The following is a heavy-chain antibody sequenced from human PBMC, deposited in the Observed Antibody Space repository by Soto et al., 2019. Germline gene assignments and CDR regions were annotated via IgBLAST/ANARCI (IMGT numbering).Heavy chain of an antibody. D-gene: IGHD2-2*01. CDR1: GGSISSSNW. V-gene: IGHV4-4*02. J-gene: IGHJ5*02. CDR2: IYHSGST. Sequence: SETLSLTCAVSGGSISSSNWWSWVRQPPGKGLEWIGEIYHSGSTNYNPSLKSRVTISVDKSKNQFSLKLSSVTAADTAVYYCARVIVVVPAAHNWFDPWGQGTLVTVSS. CDR3: ARVIVVVPAAHNWFDP.